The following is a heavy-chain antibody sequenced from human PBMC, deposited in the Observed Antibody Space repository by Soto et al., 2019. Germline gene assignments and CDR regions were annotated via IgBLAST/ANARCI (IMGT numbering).Heavy chain of an antibody. CDR1: GGTFSSYA. V-gene: IGHV1-69*13. D-gene: IGHD5-18*01. CDR3: ARFGGIQLWYFDY. Sequence: SVKVSCKASGGTFSSYAISWVRQAPGQGLEWMGGIIPIFGTANYAQKFQGRVTITADESTSTAYMELSSLRSEDTAVYYCARFGGIQLWYFDYWGQGTLVTVSS. J-gene: IGHJ4*02. CDR2: IIPIFGTA.